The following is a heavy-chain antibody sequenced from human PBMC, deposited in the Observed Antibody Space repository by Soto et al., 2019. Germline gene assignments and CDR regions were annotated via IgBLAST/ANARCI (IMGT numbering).Heavy chain of an antibody. CDR3: AREGNPYYDSGENNWFDP. V-gene: IGHV1-2*04. D-gene: IGHD3-3*01. J-gene: IGHJ5*02. CDR2: INPNSGGT. Sequence: ASVKVSCKASGYTFTGYYMHWVRQAPGQGLEWMGWINPNSGGTNYAQKFQGWVTMTRDTSISTAYMELSRLRSDDTAVYYCAREGNPYYDSGENNWFDPWGQGTLVTVSS. CDR1: GYTFTGYY.